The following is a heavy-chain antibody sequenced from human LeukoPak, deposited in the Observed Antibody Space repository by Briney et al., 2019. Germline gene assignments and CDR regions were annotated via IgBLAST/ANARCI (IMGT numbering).Heavy chain of an antibody. J-gene: IGHJ6*03. CDR3: ARGLSPYYYDSSGYLRKESYYYYYMDV. V-gene: IGHV4-61*02. CDR1: GGSISSGSYY. D-gene: IGHD3-22*01. Sequence: SETLSLTCTVSGGSISSGSYYWSWIRQPAGKGLEWIGRIYTSGSTNYNPSLKSRVTISVDTSKSQFSLKLSSVTAADTAVYYCARGLSPYYYDSSGYLRKESYYYYYMDVWGKGTTVTVSS. CDR2: IYTSGST.